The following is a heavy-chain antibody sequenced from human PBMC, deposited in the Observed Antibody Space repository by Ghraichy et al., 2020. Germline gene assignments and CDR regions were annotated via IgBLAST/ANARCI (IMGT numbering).Heavy chain of an antibody. CDR1: GFTFSSYA. D-gene: IGHD1-26*01. Sequence: GESLNISCAASGFTFSSYAMSWVRQAPGKGLEWVSAISGSGGSTYYADSVKGRFTISRDNSKNTLYLQMNSLRAEDTAVYYCAKESVGATTLLDYWGQGTLVTVSS. CDR3: AKESVGATTLLDY. V-gene: IGHV3-23*01. CDR2: ISGSGGST. J-gene: IGHJ4*02.